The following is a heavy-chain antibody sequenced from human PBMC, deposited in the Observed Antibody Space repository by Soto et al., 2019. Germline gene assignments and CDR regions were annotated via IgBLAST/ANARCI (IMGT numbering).Heavy chain of an antibody. CDR2: IIPILGIA. CDR3: ASQYCSSTSCYDY. CDR1: GGTFSSYT. D-gene: IGHD2-2*01. J-gene: IGHJ4*02. Sequence: QVQLVHSGAEVKKPGSSVKVSCKASGGTFSSYTISWVRQAPGQGLEWMGRIIPILGIANYAQKFQGRVTITADKSTSTAYMELSSLRSEDTAVYYCASQYCSSTSCYDYWGQGTLVTVSS. V-gene: IGHV1-69*02.